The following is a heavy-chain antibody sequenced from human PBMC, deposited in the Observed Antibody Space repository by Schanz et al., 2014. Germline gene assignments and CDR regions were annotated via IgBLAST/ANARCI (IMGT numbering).Heavy chain of an antibody. J-gene: IGHJ5*02. CDR1: GGTFSSDT. CDR3: AREVGLYDRGWFDP. V-gene: IGHV1-69*08. D-gene: IGHD3-22*01. CDR2: IVPIGGIT. Sequence: QVHLVQSGAEVKKPGSSVKVSCKASGGTFSSDTFSWVRQAPGQGLEWMGRIVPIGGITNYAQRFQGRVTITADKSSDTAYMELSSLRSEDTAVYYCAREVGLYDRGWFDPWGQGTLVTVSS.